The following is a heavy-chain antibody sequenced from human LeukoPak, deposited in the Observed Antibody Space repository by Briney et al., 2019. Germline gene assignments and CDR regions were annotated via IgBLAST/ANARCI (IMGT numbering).Heavy chain of an antibody. J-gene: IGHJ3*02. V-gene: IGHV4-34*01. Sequence: SEPLSLTCAVYGGSFSGYYGSWIRQTPGKGLEWIGEINHSGSTNYNPSLKSRVTVSVDTSKNQFSLKLSSVTAADTAVYYCARASIAVAGDDAFDIWGQGTMVTVSS. CDR3: ARASIAVAGDDAFDI. CDR2: INHSGST. CDR1: GGSFSGYY. D-gene: IGHD6-19*01.